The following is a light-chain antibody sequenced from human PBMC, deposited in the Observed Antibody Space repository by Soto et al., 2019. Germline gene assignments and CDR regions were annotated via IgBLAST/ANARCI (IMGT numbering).Light chain of an antibody. CDR1: SGHSSYA. CDR3: QTWGTGFQF. V-gene: IGLV4-69*01. J-gene: IGLJ2*01. Sequence: QLVLTQSPSASASLGASVTLTCTLSSGHSSYAIAWHQKQPGKGPRYLMDLNNDGSHTKGDGIPDRFSGSSSGADRYLIISSLQSEDEADYYCQTWGTGFQFFGGGTQVTVL. CDR2: LNNDGSH.